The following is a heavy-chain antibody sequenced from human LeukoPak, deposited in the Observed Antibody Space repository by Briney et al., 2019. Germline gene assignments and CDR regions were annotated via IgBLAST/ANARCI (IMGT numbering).Heavy chain of an antibody. V-gene: IGHV3-23*01. Sequence: GGSLRLSCAASGFTFSSYEMNWVRQAPGKGLEWVSYISNSGADTYYADSAKGRFAISRDNSKNTLYLHMNSLTVEDTAVYYCAKDRSGFGANDYWGQGTLVTVSS. CDR1: GFTFSSYE. J-gene: IGHJ4*02. D-gene: IGHD3-10*01. CDR3: AKDRSGFGANDY. CDR2: ISNSGADT.